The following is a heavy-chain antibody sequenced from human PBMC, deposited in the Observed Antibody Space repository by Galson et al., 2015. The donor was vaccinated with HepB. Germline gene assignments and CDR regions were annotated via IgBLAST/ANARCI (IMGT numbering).Heavy chain of an antibody. CDR2: ISAYNGNT. J-gene: IGHJ6*03. Sequence: SVKVSCKASGYTFTSYGISWVRQAPGQGLEWMGWISAYNGNTNYAQKLQGRVTMTTDTSTSTAYMELRSLRSDDTAVYYCARQQLARGGSLPWGYYYYYYMDVWGKGTTVTVSS. CDR1: GYTFTSYG. V-gene: IGHV1-18*01. CDR3: ARQQLARGGSLPWGYYYYYYMDV. D-gene: IGHD6-13*01.